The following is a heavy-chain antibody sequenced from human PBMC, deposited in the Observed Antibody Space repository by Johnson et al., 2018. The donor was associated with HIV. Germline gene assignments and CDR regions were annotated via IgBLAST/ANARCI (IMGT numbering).Heavy chain of an antibody. CDR3: ASPDPNGVVTVGDVKDAFDI. CDR2: IRYDGSNK. D-gene: IGHD2-21*02. Sequence: QVQLVESGGGVVQPGGSLRLSCAASGFTFSSYGMHWVRQAPGKGLEWVAFIRYDGSNKYYADSVKGRFTISRDNSKNTLYLQMNSLRAEDTAVYYCASPDPNGVVTVGDVKDAFDIWGQGTMVTVSS. V-gene: IGHV3-30*02. CDR1: GFTFSSYG. J-gene: IGHJ3*02.